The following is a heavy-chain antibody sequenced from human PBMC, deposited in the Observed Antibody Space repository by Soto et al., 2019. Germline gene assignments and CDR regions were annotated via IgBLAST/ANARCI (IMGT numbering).Heavy chain of an antibody. V-gene: IGHV5-10-1*01. J-gene: IGHJ6*02. CDR3: ARLGFSSGYYGMDV. Sequence: GESLTISCTSSGDSFTRYWISWVRQMPGKGLEWMGRIDPSDSYTNYSPSFQGHVTISADKSISTAYLQWSSLKASDTAMYYCARLGFSSGYYGMDVWGQGTTVTVSS. CDR1: GDSFTRYW. CDR2: IDPSDSYT. D-gene: IGHD3-3*01.